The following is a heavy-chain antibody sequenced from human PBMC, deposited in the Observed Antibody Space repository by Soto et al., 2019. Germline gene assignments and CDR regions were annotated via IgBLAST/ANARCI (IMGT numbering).Heavy chain of an antibody. V-gene: IGHV4-34*01. J-gene: IGHJ4*02. D-gene: IGHD5-12*01. Sequence: PGGSLRLSCAASGFTFSTYEFNWVRQAPGRGLEWIGEINHSGSTNYNPSLKSRVTISVDTSKNQFSLKLSSVTAADTAVYYCARHRYSGYDFDYWGQGTLVTVSS. CDR2: INHSGST. CDR1: GFTFSTYE. CDR3: ARHRYSGYDFDY.